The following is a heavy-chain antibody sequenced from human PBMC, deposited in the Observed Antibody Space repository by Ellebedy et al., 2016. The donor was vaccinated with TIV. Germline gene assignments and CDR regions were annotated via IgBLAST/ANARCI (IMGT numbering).Heavy chain of an antibody. D-gene: IGHD5-18*01. V-gene: IGHV4-39*07. CDR1: GGSISSSSYY. Sequence: SETLSLXXTVSGGSISSSSYYWGWIRQPPGKGLEWIGSIYYSGSTNYNPSLKSRVTISVDTSKNQFSLKLSSVTAADTAVYYCARRGYGRSYWGQGTLVTVSS. CDR3: ARRGYGRSY. J-gene: IGHJ4*02. CDR2: IYYSGST.